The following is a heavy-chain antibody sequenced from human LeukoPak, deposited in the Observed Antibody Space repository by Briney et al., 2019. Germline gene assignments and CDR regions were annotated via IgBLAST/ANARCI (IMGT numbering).Heavy chain of an antibody. Sequence: SETLSLTCTVSGGSINSGVYFWGWIRQPPGKGLEWIGTIAYNGRTYYNSSLKSRVTISIDMSNTHFSLKLTSVTAADTAMYYCARTAALAAAGTNEVDYWGQGTLVTVSS. V-gene: IGHV4-39*07. CDR2: IAYNGRT. J-gene: IGHJ4*02. CDR1: GGSINSGVYF. CDR3: ARTAALAAAGTNEVDY. D-gene: IGHD6-13*01.